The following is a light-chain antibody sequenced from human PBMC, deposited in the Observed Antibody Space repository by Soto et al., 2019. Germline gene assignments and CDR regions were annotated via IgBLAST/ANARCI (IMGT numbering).Light chain of an antibody. Sequence: DVQMTQTPSSLSASVGDRVILTCRASQSIGNWLAWYQQKPGKAPKLLIYKASSLESGVPTRFSGSGSGSDFTLTISSLQPEDFATYYCQQYNSYVFGPGTKVYIK. CDR3: QQYNSYV. CDR2: KAS. V-gene: IGKV1-5*03. J-gene: IGKJ3*01. CDR1: QSIGNW.